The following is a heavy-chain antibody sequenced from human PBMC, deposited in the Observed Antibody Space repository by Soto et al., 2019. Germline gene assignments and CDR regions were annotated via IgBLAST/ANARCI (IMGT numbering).Heavy chain of an antibody. CDR1: GGSFSGYY. Sequence: QVQLQQWGAGLLKPSETLSLTCAVYGGSFSGYYWSWIRQPPGKGLEWIGEINHSGSTNYNPSLKSGVTISGDSSKNLFSRKLSSVTAADTAVYYCARGLWWGELRGWGKGTLVTVSS. CDR2: INHSGST. CDR3: ARGLWWGELRG. D-gene: IGHD3-10*01. J-gene: IGHJ4*02. V-gene: IGHV4-34*01.